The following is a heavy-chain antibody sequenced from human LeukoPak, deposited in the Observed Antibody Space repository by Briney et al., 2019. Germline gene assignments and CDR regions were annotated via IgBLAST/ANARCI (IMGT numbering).Heavy chain of an antibody. Sequence: SETLSLTCAVSGGSISSGGYSWSWIRQPPGKGLEWIGYIYHSGSTYYNPSLKSRVTISVDRSKNQFSLKLSSVTAADTAVYYCARRRVYYFDYWGQGTLVTVSS. J-gene: IGHJ4*02. D-gene: IGHD2-8*01. CDR1: GGSISSGGYS. CDR3: ARRRVYYFDY. CDR2: IYHSGST. V-gene: IGHV4-30-2*01.